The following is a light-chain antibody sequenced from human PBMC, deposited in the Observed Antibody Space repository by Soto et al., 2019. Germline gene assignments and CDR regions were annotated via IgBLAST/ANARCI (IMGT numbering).Light chain of an antibody. J-gene: IGKJ3*01. CDR1: RTVNNN. V-gene: IGKV3-15*01. Sequence: DIVMTQSPATLSVSPGERATLSCRASRTVNNNLAWYQQKPGQAPRLLIYYASTRATGITDRFSGSGSGTEFTLTISSLQSADYAVSYCQQYNNWPPGATFGPGTKVDIK. CDR2: YAS. CDR3: QQYNNWPPGAT.